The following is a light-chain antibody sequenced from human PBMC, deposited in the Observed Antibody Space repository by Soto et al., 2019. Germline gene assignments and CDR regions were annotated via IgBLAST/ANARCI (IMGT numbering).Light chain of an antibody. CDR1: QSLVHSDGIAY. V-gene: IGKV2-30*02. Sequence: ILMTQSQLSLPVTLGQPASISCRSNQSLVHSDGIAYFSWFQQRPGRSPRRLIYKVSNRDSGVPARFSGSGSGTDFALKISRVEAEDVGVYYCMQGTHWPITFGQGTRLAIK. CDR2: KVS. CDR3: MQGTHWPIT. J-gene: IGKJ5*01.